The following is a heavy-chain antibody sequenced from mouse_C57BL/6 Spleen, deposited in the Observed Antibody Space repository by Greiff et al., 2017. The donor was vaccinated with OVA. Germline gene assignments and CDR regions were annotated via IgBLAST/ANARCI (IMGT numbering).Heavy chain of an antibody. CDR1: GYTFTGYW. CDR2: ILPGSGST. CDR3: ASPTVVRGDWYFDV. Sequence: VHLVESGAELMKPGASVKLSCKATGYTFTGYWIEWVKQRPGHGLEWIGEILPGSGSTNYNEKFKGKATFTADTSSNTAYMQLSSLTTEDSAIYYCASPTVVRGDWYFDVWGTGTTVTVSS. V-gene: IGHV1-9*01. J-gene: IGHJ1*03. D-gene: IGHD1-1*01.